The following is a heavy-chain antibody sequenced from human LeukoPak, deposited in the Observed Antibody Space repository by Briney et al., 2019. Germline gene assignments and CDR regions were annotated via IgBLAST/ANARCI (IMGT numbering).Heavy chain of an antibody. CDR3: AKDLQGSYYRYYYYYMDV. D-gene: IGHD1-26*01. CDR2: ISGDGGST. V-gene: IGHV3-43*02. Sequence: GGSLRLSCAASGFTFDDYAMHWVRQAPGKGLEWVSLISGDGGSTYYADSVKGRFTISRDNSKNTLYLQMNSLRAEDTAVYYCAKDLQGSYYRYYYYYMDVWGKGTTVTVSS. J-gene: IGHJ6*03. CDR1: GFTFDDYA.